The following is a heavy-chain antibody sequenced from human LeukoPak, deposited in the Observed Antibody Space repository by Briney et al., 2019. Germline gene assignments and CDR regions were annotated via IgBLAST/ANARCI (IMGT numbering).Heavy chain of an antibody. V-gene: IGHV3-53*01. CDR2: IYSGGST. CDR1: GFTFSRNY. CDR3: ASWAGDSSYYYYMDV. D-gene: IGHD2-21*02. Sequence: PGGSLRLSCAASGFTFSRNYMRWVRQAPGKGLEGVSVIYSGGSTYYSDYVKGRCTISRDNSKNKKYLQMNSLRAEDTAVYYCASWAGDSSYYYYMDVWGKGTTVTVSS. J-gene: IGHJ6*03.